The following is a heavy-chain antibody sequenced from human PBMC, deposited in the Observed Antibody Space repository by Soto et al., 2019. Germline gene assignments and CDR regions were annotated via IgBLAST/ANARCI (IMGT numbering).Heavy chain of an antibody. Sequence: GGFPRLSCAVSGITFCSYWMNWVRPAPGKGLEWVASIKKDGSDMYYVDRVKGRFNISRDNAKKSLYLQMNSLRAEDTAVYYCVTDIFPGSSGWSYWGQGTPVTVSS. CDR1: GITFCSYW. CDR3: VTDIFPGSSGWSY. J-gene: IGHJ4*02. D-gene: IGHD6-19*01. V-gene: IGHV3-7*05. CDR2: IKKDGSDM.